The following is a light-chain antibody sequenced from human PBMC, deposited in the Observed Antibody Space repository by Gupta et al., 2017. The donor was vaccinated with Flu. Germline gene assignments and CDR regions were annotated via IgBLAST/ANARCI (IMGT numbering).Light chain of an antibody. J-gene: IGKJ4*01. Sequence: DIVLTQSPDSLAVSLGERATINCKASQSISHSSNNKNYLAWYQQKPGQPPKLLIHWASRRECGVTDRFSGSGSGTDFTLTISSLQAEDVAVYYCQQDDYSPLTFGGGTKVEIK. CDR1: QSISHSSNNKNY. CDR3: QQDDYSPLT. V-gene: IGKV4-1*01. CDR2: WAS.